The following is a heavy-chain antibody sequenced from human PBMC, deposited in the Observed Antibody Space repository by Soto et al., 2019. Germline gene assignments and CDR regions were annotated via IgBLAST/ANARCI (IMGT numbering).Heavy chain of an antibody. Sequence: SETLSFTCAVYGGSFSGYYWSWIRQPPGKGLEWIGEINHSGSTNYNPSLKSRVTISVDTSKNQFSLKLSSVTAADTAVYYCARGVAYYYYYGMDVWGQGTTVTVSS. V-gene: IGHV4-34*01. CDR2: INHSGST. D-gene: IGHD3-3*01. CDR3: ARGVAYYYYYGMDV. J-gene: IGHJ6*02. CDR1: GGSFSGYY.